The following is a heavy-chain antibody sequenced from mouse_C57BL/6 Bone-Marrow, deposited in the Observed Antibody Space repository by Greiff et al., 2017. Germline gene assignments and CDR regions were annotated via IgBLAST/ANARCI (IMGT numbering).Heavy chain of an antibody. CDR2: IYPSDSET. D-gene: IGHD2-3*01. V-gene: IGHV1-61*01. Sequence: QVQLQQPGAELVRPGSSVKLSCKASGYTFTSYWMDWVKQRPGQGLEWIGNIYPSDSETHYNQKFKDKAKLTVDKSSSTAYMQLSSLTSEDSAVYYCAREDGYYFYYFDYWGQGTTLTVSS. J-gene: IGHJ2*01. CDR1: GYTFTSYW. CDR3: AREDGYYFYYFDY.